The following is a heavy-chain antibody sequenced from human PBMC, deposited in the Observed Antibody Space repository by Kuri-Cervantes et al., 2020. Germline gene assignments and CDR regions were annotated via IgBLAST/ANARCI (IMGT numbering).Heavy chain of an antibody. CDR1: GFTFDDYA. CDR3: ARATLAGSFSGMDV. J-gene: IGHJ6*02. V-gene: IGHV3-9*01. D-gene: IGHD3-10*01. CDR2: ISWNSGSI. Sequence: GGSLRLSCAASGFTFDDYAMHWVRQAPGKGLEWVSGISWNSGSIGYADSVKGRFTISRDNAKNSLYLQMNSLRAEDTAVYYCARATLAGSFSGMDVWGQGTTVTVSS.